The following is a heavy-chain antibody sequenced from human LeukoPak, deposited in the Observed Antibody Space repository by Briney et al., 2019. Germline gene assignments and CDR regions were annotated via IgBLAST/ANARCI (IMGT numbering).Heavy chain of an antibody. CDR3: ARVFPYCSSTSCYGWFDP. D-gene: IGHD2-2*01. Sequence: SVKVSCKASGGTFSSYAISWVRQAPGQGLEWMGGIIPIFGTANYAQKFQGRVTITADESTSTDYMALSSMRSEDTAVYYCARVFPYCSSTSCYGWFDPWGQGTLVTVSS. CDR2: IIPIFGTA. J-gene: IGHJ5*02. CDR1: GGTFSSYA. V-gene: IGHV1-69*01.